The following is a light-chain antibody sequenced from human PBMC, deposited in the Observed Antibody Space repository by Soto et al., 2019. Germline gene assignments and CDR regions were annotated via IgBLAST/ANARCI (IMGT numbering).Light chain of an antibody. J-gene: IGKJ1*01. Sequence: EIVLTQSPGTLSLSPGERDTLSCRASQSVSSTDLIWYQQKPGQAPRLLIYGASSRATGIPDRFSGSGSGTDFTLTISILEPEDFAVYYCQQFGSSVRTFGQGTEVEV. V-gene: IGKV3-20*01. CDR3: QQFGSSVRT. CDR2: GAS. CDR1: QSVSSTD.